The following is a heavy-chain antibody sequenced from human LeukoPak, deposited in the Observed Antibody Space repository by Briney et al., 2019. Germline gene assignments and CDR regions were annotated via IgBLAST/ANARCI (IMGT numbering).Heavy chain of an antibody. J-gene: IGHJ6*03. Sequence: ASVKVSCKASGYTFTSYYMHWVRQAPGQGLEWMGIINPSGGSTSYAQKFQGRVTMTRDMSTSTVYMELSRLRSDDTAVYYCARVPPDYYYYMDVWGKGTTVTVSS. CDR3: ARVPPDYYYYMDV. CDR2: INPSGGST. V-gene: IGHV1-46*01. CDR1: GYTFTSYY.